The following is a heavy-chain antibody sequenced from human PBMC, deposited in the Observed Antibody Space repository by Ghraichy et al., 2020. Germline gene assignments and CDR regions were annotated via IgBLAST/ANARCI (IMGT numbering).Heavy chain of an antibody. Sequence: ESLNISCTVSGGSISSYYWSWIRQPPGKGLEWIGYIYYSGSTNYNPSLKSRVTISVDTSKNQFSLKLSSVTAADTAVYYCARAEYSYGNFDYWGQGTLVTVSS. V-gene: IGHV4-59*01. CDR3: ARAEYSYGNFDY. CDR2: IYYSGST. J-gene: IGHJ4*02. D-gene: IGHD5-18*01. CDR1: GGSISSYY.